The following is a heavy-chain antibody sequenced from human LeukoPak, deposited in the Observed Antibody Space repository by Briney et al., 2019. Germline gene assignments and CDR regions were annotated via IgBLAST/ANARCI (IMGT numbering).Heavy chain of an antibody. Sequence: GASVKVSCKASGYSFTSYGISWVRQAPGQGLEWMGRIIPILGIANYAQKFQGRVTITADKSTSTAYMELSSLRSEDTAVYYCARGCSSTSCFIDYWGQGTLVTVSS. CDR1: GYSFTSYG. J-gene: IGHJ4*02. D-gene: IGHD2-2*01. CDR2: IIPILGIA. V-gene: IGHV1-69*04. CDR3: ARGCSSTSCFIDY.